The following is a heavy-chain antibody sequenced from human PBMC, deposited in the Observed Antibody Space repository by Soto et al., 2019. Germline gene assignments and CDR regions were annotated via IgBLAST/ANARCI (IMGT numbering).Heavy chain of an antibody. CDR3: ARAQRAAAGREALDY. CDR2: INPSGGST. Sequence: EASVKVSCKASGYTFTSYYMHWVRQAPGQGLEWMGIINPSGGSTSYAQKFQGRVTMTRDTSTSTVYMELSSLRSEDTAVYYCARAQRAAAGREALDYWGQGTLVTVSS. D-gene: IGHD6-13*01. CDR1: GYTFTSYY. J-gene: IGHJ4*02. V-gene: IGHV1-46*03.